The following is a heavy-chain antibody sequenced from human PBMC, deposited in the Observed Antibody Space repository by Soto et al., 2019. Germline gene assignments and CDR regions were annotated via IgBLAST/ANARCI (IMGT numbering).Heavy chain of an antibody. D-gene: IGHD4-4*01. CDR1: GGTFSSYT. Sequence: QVQLVQSGAEVKKPGSSVKVSCKASGGTFSSYTISWLRQAPGQGLEWMGRIIPILGIANYAQKFQGRVPITADKSTSTAYMELSSLRSEETAGYYCARAFRRTTGTTFCYYYGMDVWGQVTTVTVSS. CDR2: IIPILGIA. J-gene: IGHJ6*02. CDR3: ARAFRRTTGTTFCYYYGMDV. V-gene: IGHV1-69*02.